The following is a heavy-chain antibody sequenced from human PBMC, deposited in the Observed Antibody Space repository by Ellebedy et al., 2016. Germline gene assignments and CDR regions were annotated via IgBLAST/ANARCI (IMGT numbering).Heavy chain of an antibody. D-gene: IGHD5-12*01. Sequence: SLKISXAASGFTFSSYAMSWVRQAPGKGLEWVSGISWNSGSIGYADSVKGRFTISRDNAKNSLYLQMNSLRAEDTALYYCARGGLHSDLWGRGTLVTVSS. CDR1: GFTFSSYA. J-gene: IGHJ2*01. V-gene: IGHV3-9*01. CDR3: ARGGLHSDL. CDR2: ISWNSGSI.